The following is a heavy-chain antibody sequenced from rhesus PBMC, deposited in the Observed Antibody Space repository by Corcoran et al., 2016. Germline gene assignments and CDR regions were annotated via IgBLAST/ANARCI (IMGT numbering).Heavy chain of an antibody. CDR2: ISNGGGTT. CDR1: GFTFSSYG. CDR3: AKVSDSGYMYFDY. V-gene: IGHV3S5*01. D-gene: IGHD3-28*01. Sequence: EVQLVESGGGLVQPGGSLRLSCAASGFTFSSYGMSWVRQAPGKGLEWVSYISNGGGTTYDADSVKGRFTISRENSKNTLSLQMNSLRAEDTAVYYCAKVSDSGYMYFDYWGQGVLVTVSS. J-gene: IGHJ4*01.